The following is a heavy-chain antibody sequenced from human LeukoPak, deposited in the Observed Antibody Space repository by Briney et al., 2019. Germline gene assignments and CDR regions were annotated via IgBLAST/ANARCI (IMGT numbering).Heavy chain of an antibody. CDR1: GFTFSNYW. CDR3: ARDRQIAY. J-gene: IGHJ4*02. V-gene: IGHV3-7*01. CDR2: IKQDGSEK. Sequence: GGSLRLSCAASGFTFSNYWLTWVRQAPGQGLEWVANIKQDGSEKHYVDSVKGRFTISGDNAKNSLNLQMNSLRAEDTAVYYCARDRQIAYWGQGTLVTVSS.